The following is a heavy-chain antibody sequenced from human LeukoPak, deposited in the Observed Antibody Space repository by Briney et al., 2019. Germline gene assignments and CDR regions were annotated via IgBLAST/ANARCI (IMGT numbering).Heavy chain of an antibody. CDR3: ARVWDIVVVPAATNWFDP. D-gene: IGHD2-2*01. Sequence: GASVKVSCKASGYTFTSYGISWVRQAPGQGLEWMGWISAYNGNTNYAQKLQGRVTMTTDTSTSTAYMELRSLRSDDTAVYYCARVWDIVVVPAATNWFDPWGQGTLVPVSS. V-gene: IGHV1-18*01. CDR1: GYTFTSYG. J-gene: IGHJ5*02. CDR2: ISAYNGNT.